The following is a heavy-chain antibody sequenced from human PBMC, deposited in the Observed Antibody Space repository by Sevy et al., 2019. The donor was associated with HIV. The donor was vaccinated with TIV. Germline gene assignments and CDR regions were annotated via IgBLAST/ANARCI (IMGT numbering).Heavy chain of an antibody. CDR1: GFSFTSYW. V-gene: IGHV3-7*01. CDR3: ARGPEWELTSFLSH. J-gene: IGHJ4*02. CDR2: INQVGTEK. D-gene: IGHD1-26*01. Sequence: GGSLRLSCAASGFSFTSYWMSWVRQTPEKGLEWVANINQVGTEKNYVDSVKGRFTISRDNAKNSLYLQMTSLTPDDTAVYYCARGPEWELTSFLSHWGQGTLVTVSS.